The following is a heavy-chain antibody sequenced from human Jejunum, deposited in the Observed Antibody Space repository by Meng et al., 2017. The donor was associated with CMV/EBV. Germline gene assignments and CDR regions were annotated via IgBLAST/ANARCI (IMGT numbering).Heavy chain of an antibody. CDR1: SLNTNRGG. D-gene: IGHD5-24*01. J-gene: IGHJ4*02. CDR2: IYWNDDK. CDR3: ARLEMVLVPPSILIDS. Sequence: SLNTNRGGVAWNRQHPGKALKWLAHIYWNDDKRYRPFLKSRLSITKDTSKNQVVLTMTNMDPVDTATYYCARLEMVLVPPSILIDSWGQGTLVTVSS. V-gene: IGHV2-5*01.